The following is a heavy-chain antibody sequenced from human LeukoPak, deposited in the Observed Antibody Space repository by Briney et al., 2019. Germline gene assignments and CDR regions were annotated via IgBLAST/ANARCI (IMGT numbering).Heavy chain of an antibody. CDR1: GGSFSGYY. CDR3: ARGHYYDSSGYYYYYYYMDV. J-gene: IGHJ6*03. V-gene: IGHV4-34*01. CDR2: INHSGST. D-gene: IGHD3-22*01. Sequence: SETLSLTCAVYGGSFSGYYWSGIRQPPGKGLEWIGEINHSGSTNYNPSLKSRVTISVDTSKNQLSLKLSSVTAADTAVYYCARGHYYDSSGYYYYYYYMDVWGKGTTVTVSS.